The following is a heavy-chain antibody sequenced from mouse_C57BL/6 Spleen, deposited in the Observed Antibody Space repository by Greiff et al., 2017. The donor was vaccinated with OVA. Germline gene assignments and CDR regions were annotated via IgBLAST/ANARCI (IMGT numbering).Heavy chain of an antibody. CDR2: IYPGDGDT. V-gene: IGHV1-82*01. CDR3: AKGIYSDSSYEGAMDY. CDR1: GYAFSSSW. D-gene: IGHD1-1*01. Sequence: QVQLQQSGPELVKPGASVKLSCKASGYAFSSSWMNWVKPRPGKGLEWIGRIYPGDGDTNYNGKFKGKATLTADKSSSTVYMQLSSLTSEDAAVYFGAKGIYSDSSYEGAMDYWGQGTSVTVSS. J-gene: IGHJ4*01.